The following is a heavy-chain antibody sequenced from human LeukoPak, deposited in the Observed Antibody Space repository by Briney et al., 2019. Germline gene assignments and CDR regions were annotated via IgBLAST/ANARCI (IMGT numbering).Heavy chain of an antibody. J-gene: IGHJ4*02. CDR1: GVTFSSYS. D-gene: IGHD5-18*01. CDR3: ARQLPYTAMDY. CDR2: INHSSSTI. Sequence: GESLRLSCAASGVTFSSYSMSWVRQAPGEGLEWVSSINHSSSTIYYAHSMKGRFTISRDTANNSPYLQMTSLRAEDMSVCDCARQLPYTAMDYWGRGNRVTVSS. V-gene: IGHV3-21*01.